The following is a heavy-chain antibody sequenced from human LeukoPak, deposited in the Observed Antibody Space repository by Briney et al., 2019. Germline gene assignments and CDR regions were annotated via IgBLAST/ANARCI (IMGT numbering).Heavy chain of an antibody. D-gene: IGHD3-22*01. V-gene: IGHV1-18*01. Sequence: ASVKVSCKASGYTSTNYGISWVRQAPGQGLEWMGWISAYNGNTNYAQKLQGRVTMTTDTSTSTAYMELRSLRSDDTAVYYCARDRVYYDSSGYLAYWGQGTLVTVSS. CDR3: ARDRVYYDSSGYLAY. CDR2: ISAYNGNT. J-gene: IGHJ4*02. CDR1: GYTSTNYG.